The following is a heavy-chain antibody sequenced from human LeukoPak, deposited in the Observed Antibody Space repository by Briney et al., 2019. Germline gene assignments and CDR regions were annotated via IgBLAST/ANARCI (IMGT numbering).Heavy chain of an antibody. CDR3: AKDIHPGLDSGASCCFDY. D-gene: IGHD3-22*01. CDR1: GYTFSRRG. J-gene: IGHJ4*02. Sequence: GASVKVSCKTSGYTFSRRGITWVRQAPGQGPEWMRWVSGYNGDTNYAKSVRGRVTMTTDTSTNTAYMELRSLRSDDTAVYYCAKDIHPGLDSGASCCFDYWGQGTPVTVSS. V-gene: IGHV1-18*01. CDR2: VSGYNGDT.